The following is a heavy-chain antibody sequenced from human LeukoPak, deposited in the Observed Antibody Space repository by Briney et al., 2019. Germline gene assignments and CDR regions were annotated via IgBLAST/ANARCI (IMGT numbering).Heavy chain of an antibody. CDR1: SGSISSYH. Sequence: SETLSLTCTVSSGSISSYHWGWVRQPPGKGLEWIGRIYTTGTPHYNPSLKSRLTMSVDTSTNQSSLNLTSVTAAATAVYYCGRQGYTGSHYFIDFWSQGTLVAVS. CDR2: IYTTGTP. J-gene: IGHJ4*02. V-gene: IGHV4-4*07. D-gene: IGHD1-26*01. CDR3: GRQGYTGSHYFIDF.